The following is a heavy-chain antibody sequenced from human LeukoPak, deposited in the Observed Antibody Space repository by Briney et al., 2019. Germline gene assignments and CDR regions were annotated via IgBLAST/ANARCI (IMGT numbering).Heavy chain of an antibody. J-gene: IGHJ4*02. D-gene: IGHD3-10*01. Sequence: GGSLRLSCAASGFTFGSYAMNWVRQAPGKGLEWVSAIRGSGGSTYYADSVKGRVTISRDKSKNTLYLQMNSLRAEDTAVYYCAVGGFGNALDYWGQGTLVTVSS. CDR1: GFTFGSYA. CDR2: IRGSGGST. CDR3: AVGGFGNALDY. V-gene: IGHV3-23*01.